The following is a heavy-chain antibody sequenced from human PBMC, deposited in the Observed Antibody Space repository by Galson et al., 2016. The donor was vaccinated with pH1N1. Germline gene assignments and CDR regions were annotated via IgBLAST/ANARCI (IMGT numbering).Heavy chain of an antibody. V-gene: IGHV3-23*01. CDR2: ISGGGGST. Sequence: LRLSCAASGFSFSTYAMTWVRQAAGKGLEWVSSISGGGGSTYYADSVKGRFTISRDNSKSTLYLQMSSLRAEDTAVYYCAKSHYDDYVGHFDYWGQGTLVTVSS. D-gene: IGHD4-17*01. CDR3: AKSHYDDYVGHFDY. J-gene: IGHJ4*02. CDR1: GFSFSTYA.